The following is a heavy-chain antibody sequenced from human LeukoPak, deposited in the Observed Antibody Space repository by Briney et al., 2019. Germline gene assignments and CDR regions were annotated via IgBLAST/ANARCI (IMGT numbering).Heavy chain of an antibody. V-gene: IGHV4-38-2*02. CDR3: ARTVQYAGEAFDI. CDR1: GYSISSGYY. Sequence: SETLSLTCTVSGYSISSGYYWGWIRQPPGKGLEWIGSIYHSGSTYYNPSLKSRVTISVDTSKNQFSLKLSSVTAADTAVYYCARTVQYAGEAFDIWGQGTMVTVSS. CDR2: IYHSGST. J-gene: IGHJ3*02. D-gene: IGHD1-26*01.